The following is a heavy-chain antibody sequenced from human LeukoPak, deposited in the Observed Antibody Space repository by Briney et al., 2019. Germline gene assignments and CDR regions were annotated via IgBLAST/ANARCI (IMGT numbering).Heavy chain of an antibody. D-gene: IGHD6-19*01. CDR2: IYYSGST. V-gene: IGHV4-39*02. CDR3: ARETEKQWQY. CDR1: GGSISSSSYY. Sequence: PSETPSLTCTVSGGSISSSSYYWGWIRQPPGKGLEWIGSIYYSGSTYYNPSLKSRVTISVDTSKNQFSLTLRSVTAADTAVYYCARETEKQWQYWGQGTMATVSS. J-gene: IGHJ3*01.